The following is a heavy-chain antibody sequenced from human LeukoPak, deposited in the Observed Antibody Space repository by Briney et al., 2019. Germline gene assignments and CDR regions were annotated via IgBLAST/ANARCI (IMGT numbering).Heavy chain of an antibody. D-gene: IGHD6-6*01. CDR2: ISGSGGST. V-gene: IGHV3-23*01. J-gene: IGHJ4*02. CDR1: GFTFSSYA. Sequence: AGGSLRLYCAASGFTFSSYAMSWVRQAPGKGLEWVSAISGSGGSTYYADSVKGRFTISRDNSKNTLYLQMNSLRAEDTAVYYCAKAGGLEQLGDHFDYWGQGTLVTVSS. CDR3: AKAGGLEQLGDHFDY.